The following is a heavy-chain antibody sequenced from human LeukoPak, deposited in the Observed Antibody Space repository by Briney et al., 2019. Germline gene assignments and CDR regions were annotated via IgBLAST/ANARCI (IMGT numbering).Heavy chain of an antibody. V-gene: IGHV4-4*07. D-gene: IGHD6-13*01. Sequence: PSETLSLTCTVSGASIRSYYWSWIREPAGKGREWIGRIYASGSPNYNPSLKSRVTISIDTSKNQFSLKLSSVTAADTAVYYCARGYSSSWNYFDYWGQGTLVTVSS. CDR2: IYASGSP. CDR3: ARGYSSSWNYFDY. J-gene: IGHJ4*02. CDR1: GASIRSYY.